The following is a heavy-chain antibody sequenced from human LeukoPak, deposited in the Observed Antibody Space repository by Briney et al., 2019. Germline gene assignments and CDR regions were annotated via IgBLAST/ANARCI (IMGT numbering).Heavy chain of an antibody. Sequence: KVSCKAXGYXFXSYAMNWVRQAPGQGLEWMGWINTNTGNPTYAQGFTGRGVFSLDTSVSTAYLQISSLKAEDTAVYSCARVAEYSSGWYDPFDYWGQGTLVTVSS. V-gene: IGHV7-4-1*02. CDR3: ARVAEYSSGWYDPFDY. CDR1: GYXFXSYA. CDR2: INTNTGNP. D-gene: IGHD6-19*01. J-gene: IGHJ4*02.